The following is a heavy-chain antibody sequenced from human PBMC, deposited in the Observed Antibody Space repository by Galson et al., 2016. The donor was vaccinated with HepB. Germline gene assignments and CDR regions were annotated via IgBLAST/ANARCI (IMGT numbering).Heavy chain of an antibody. CDR1: GYIFTDYY. CDR2: IVPHSGAT. CDR3: ARDRYSGSYYYGLDV. Sequence: SVKVSCKASGYIFTDYYIQWVRQAPGQGLEWMGWIVPHSGATNYAQNFQGWVTMTRDMSTSTVYMELKRLKSDDTALYYCARDRYSGSYYYGLDVWGQGTTVTVSS. V-gene: IGHV1-2*04. J-gene: IGHJ6*02. D-gene: IGHD1-26*01.